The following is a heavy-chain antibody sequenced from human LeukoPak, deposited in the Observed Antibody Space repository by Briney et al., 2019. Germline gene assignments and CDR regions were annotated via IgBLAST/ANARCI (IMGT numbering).Heavy chain of an antibody. CDR2: ISSSGSTI. Sequence: PGGSLRLSCAASGFTFSSYSMNWVRQAPGKGLEWVPYISSSGSTIYYAGSVKGRFTISRDNAKNSLYLQMNSLRAEDTAVYYCAVNDYFDYWGQGTLVTVSS. CDR1: GFTFSSYS. CDR3: AVNDYFDY. V-gene: IGHV3-48*01. J-gene: IGHJ4*02.